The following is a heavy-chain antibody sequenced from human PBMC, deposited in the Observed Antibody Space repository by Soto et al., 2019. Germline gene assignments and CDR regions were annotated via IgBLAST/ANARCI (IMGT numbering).Heavy chain of an antibody. CDR3: GIATGEYYYGMDV. CDR2: ISSSSSYM. D-gene: IGHD3-10*01. CDR1: GFTFSTYI. V-gene: IGHV3-21*01. Sequence: PGGSLRLSCAASGFTFSTYIMNWVRQVPGKGLEWVSSISSSSSYMYYADSVKGRFTISRDNAKNSLYLQMNSLRAEDTAVYYCGIATGEYYYGMDVWGQGTTVTVYS. J-gene: IGHJ6*02.